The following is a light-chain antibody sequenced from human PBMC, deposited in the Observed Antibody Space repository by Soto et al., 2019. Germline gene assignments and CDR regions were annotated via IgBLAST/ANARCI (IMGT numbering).Light chain of an antibody. CDR2: EVS. Sequence: QSALTQPASVSGSPGQSITISCSVGSYNFVSWYQQHPGKAPKVLIYEVSKRPSGVSDRFSGSKSGNTASLTISGLQAEDEADYYCCSDEGRSTYVFGTGTTVTVL. CDR3: CSDEGRSTYV. J-gene: IGLJ1*01. CDR1: GSYNF. V-gene: IGLV2-23*02.